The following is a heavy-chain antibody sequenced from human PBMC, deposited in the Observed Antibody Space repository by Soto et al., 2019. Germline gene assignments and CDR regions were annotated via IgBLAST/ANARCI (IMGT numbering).Heavy chain of an antibody. CDR2: ISPSGTT. Sequence: ASETLSLTCSLYSGSLSGYYWSWIRQPPGKGLEWIGEISPSGTTNYSPSLKSRVSISVDTSKNQFSLNLTSLTAADTAVYYCARAPKVSGSAQTRPDFWGQGSLVT. J-gene: IGHJ4*02. V-gene: IGHV4-34*01. D-gene: IGHD6-6*01. CDR3: ARAPKVSGSAQTRPDF. CDR1: SGSLSGYY.